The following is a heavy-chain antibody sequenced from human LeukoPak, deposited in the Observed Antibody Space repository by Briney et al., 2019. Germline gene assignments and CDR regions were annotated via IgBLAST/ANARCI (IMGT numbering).Heavy chain of an antibody. CDR1: GGSISSYY. J-gene: IGHJ4*02. Sequence: PSETLSLTCTVSGGSISSYYWSWIRQRPGKGLEWIGYIYYSGSTNYNPSLKSRVTISVDTSKNQFSLKLSSVTAADTAVYYCARAGYSYGSYYFDYWGQGTLVTVSS. D-gene: IGHD5-18*01. CDR2: IYYSGST. CDR3: ARAGYSYGSYYFDY. V-gene: IGHV4-59*01.